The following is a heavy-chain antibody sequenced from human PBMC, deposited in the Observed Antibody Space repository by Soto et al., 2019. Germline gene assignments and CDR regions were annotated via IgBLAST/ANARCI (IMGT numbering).Heavy chain of an antibody. Sequence: SETLSLTCTVSGGSIIGYYWSWIRQPPGKGLEWIGYSSYSGDTNYNPSLNSRVTISLDTSRNQFSLKLSSVTAADTAVYYCARGGYNFGWTYWGQGTLVTVSS. CDR1: GGSIIGYY. J-gene: IGHJ4*02. CDR2: SSYSGDT. D-gene: IGHD5-18*01. V-gene: IGHV4-59*01. CDR3: ARGGYNFGWTY.